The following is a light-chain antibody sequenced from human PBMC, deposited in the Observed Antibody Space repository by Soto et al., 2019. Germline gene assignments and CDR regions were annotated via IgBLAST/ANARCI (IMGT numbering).Light chain of an antibody. J-gene: IGKJ1*01. CDR2: LAS. CDR3: QQYNSYSSGT. Sequence: DIPMTQSPSTLSASVGDRVTITCRASQNIRNWLAWYQQKPGKAPKLLIYLASSLESGVPSRFSGSGSGTDFTLTISSLQPDDFATYYCQQYNSYSSGTFGQGTQVEIK. CDR1: QNIRNW. V-gene: IGKV1-5*03.